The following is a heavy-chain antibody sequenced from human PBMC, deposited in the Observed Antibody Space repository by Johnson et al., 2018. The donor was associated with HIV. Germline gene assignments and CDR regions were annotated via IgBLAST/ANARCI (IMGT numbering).Heavy chain of an antibody. CDR3: ARGHWSGAVWVDDGADI. Sequence: QVQLVESGGGVVQPGRSLRLSCAASGFTFSSYAMHWVRQAPGKGLEWVAVISYDGSNKYYADSVKGRFTISRDNSKNTLYLQMNSLRAEDTAVYYCARGHWSGAVWVDDGADIWGQGTMVIVSS. J-gene: IGHJ3*02. V-gene: IGHV3-30*04. CDR2: ISYDGSNK. CDR1: GFTFSSYA. D-gene: IGHD3-3*01.